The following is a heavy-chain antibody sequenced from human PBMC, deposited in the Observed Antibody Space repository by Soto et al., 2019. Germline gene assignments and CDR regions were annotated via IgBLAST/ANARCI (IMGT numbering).Heavy chain of an antibody. J-gene: IGHJ4*02. CDR3: AKDLVIVTMVRGVISNFDY. V-gene: IGHV3-23*01. D-gene: IGHD3-10*01. CDR2: ISGSGGST. CDR1: GFTFSSYA. Sequence: GGSLRLSCAASGFTFSSYAMSWVRQAPGKGLEWVSAISGSGGSTYYADSVKGRFTISRDNSKNTLYLQMNSLRAEDTAVYYCAKDLVIVTMVRGVISNFDYWGQGTLVTVSS.